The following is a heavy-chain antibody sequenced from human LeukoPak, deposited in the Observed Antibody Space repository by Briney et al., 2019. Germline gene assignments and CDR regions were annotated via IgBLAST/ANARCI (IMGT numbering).Heavy chain of an antibody. CDR1: GGSISSGSYY. CDR3: ARHPRGSDYYLYV. V-gene: IGHV4-61*02. Sequence: LSQTLSLTCTVSGGSISSGSYYWRWIRQPAGKGLEWIGRIYTSGLTNYNPSLKSRVTISVHTSKNQFSLKLSSVTAADTAVYYCARHPRGSDYYLYVWGKGTTVTVS. CDR2: IYTSGLT. D-gene: IGHD1-26*01. J-gene: IGHJ6*03.